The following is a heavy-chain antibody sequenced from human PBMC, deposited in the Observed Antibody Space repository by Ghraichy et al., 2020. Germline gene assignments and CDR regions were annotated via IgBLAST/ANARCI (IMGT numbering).Heavy chain of an antibody. CDR3: ARGRDYYNFLSGYYSSDY. J-gene: IGHJ4*02. CDR1: NGSFSGHY. V-gene: IGHV4-34*01. D-gene: IGHD3-3*01. Sequence: SETLSLTCAVYNGSFSGHYWSWIRQPPGKGLEWIGEINDSGITNYNPSLKSRVTISVDTSKKQFSLNLSSVTAADTAVYYCARGRDYYNFLSGYYSSDYWGQGNLVTVSS. CDR2: INDSGIT.